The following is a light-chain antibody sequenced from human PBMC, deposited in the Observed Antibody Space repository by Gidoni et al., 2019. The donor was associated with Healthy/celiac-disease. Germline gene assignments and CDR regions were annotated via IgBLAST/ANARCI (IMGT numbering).Light chain of an antibody. CDR1: QSVRSSY. V-gene: IGKV3-20*01. J-gene: IGKJ1*01. CDR2: GAS. Sequence: EIVLTQSPGTLSLSPGERATLSCRASQSVRSSYLAWYQQKPGQAPRLLIYGASSRATGIPDRFSGSGSGTDFTLTISRLEPEDFAGYYCQQYGSSSWTFGQGTKVEIK. CDR3: QQYGSSSWT.